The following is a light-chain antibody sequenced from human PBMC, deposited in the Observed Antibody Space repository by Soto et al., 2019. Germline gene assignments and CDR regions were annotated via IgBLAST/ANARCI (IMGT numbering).Light chain of an antibody. V-gene: IGKV3-15*01. Sequence: EIVMTQSPATLSVSPGERATLSCRASQSVSINLAWYQQKPAQPPRLLIYGASTRATGIPARFSGSGSRTEFTLTNSSLQSEDFAVYYCQQYNNWPPITFGQGTRLEIK. CDR3: QQYNNWPPIT. CDR2: GAS. CDR1: QSVSIN. J-gene: IGKJ5*01.